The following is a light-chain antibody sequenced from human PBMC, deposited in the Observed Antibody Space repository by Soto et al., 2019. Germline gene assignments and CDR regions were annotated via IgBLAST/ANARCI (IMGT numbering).Light chain of an antibody. J-gene: IGLJ1*01. V-gene: IGLV1-40*01. Sequence: QSVLTQPPSVSGTPGQTVTISCTGNSSSIGAGFDVHWYQHLPGTAPKRVLYINTARPAGVPARFSGSRSGSSGSLDIRGLQAADEADYYCESYDSGVAGSVLGTGTTVT. CDR2: INT. CDR1: SSSIGAGFD. CDR3: ESYDSGVAGSV.